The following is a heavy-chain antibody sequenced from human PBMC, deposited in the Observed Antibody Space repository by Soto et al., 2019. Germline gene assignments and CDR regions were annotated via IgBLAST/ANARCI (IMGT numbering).Heavy chain of an antibody. J-gene: IGHJ4*02. CDR2: TSGSGGST. Sequence: EVQLLESGGGLVQPGGSLRLSCAASGFTFSSYAMSWVRQAPGKGLEWVSATSGSGGSTYYGDSVKGRFTIARDNSKNALYLQMNSLRAEDTAVYYCAKGLGIVVVVAVYFDYWGQGTLVTVSS. CDR1: GFTFSSYA. CDR3: AKGLGIVVVVAVYFDY. D-gene: IGHD2-15*01. V-gene: IGHV3-23*01.